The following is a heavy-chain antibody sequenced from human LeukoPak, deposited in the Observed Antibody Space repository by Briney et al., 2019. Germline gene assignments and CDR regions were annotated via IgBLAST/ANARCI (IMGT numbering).Heavy chain of an antibody. CDR1: GGSISSGAYY. J-gene: IGHJ4*02. CDR2: INYSGST. V-gene: IGHV4-31*03. D-gene: IGHD3-22*01. Sequence: PSETLSLTCTVSGGSISSGAYYWSWIRQHPGKALEWIGYINYSGSTYYNPSLKSRVTISVDTSKNQFSLELSSVTAADTAVYYCARDGDGSGYYFDFWGQGTLVTVSS. CDR3: ARDGDGSGYYFDF.